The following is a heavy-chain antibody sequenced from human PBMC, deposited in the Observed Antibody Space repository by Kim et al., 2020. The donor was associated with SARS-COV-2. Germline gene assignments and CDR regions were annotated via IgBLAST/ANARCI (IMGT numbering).Heavy chain of an antibody. CDR1: GGSISSSNYY. Sequence: SETLSLTCTVSGGSISSSNYYWGWIRQPPGKGLEWIGSIYYSGSTYYNPSLKSRVTISVDTSKNLFSLKLSSVTAADTAVYYCARIRGITIFGVVIIGGDFDYWGQGTLVTVSS. CDR2: IYYSGST. CDR3: ARIRGITIFGVVIIGGDFDY. D-gene: IGHD3-3*01. J-gene: IGHJ4*02. V-gene: IGHV4-39*01.